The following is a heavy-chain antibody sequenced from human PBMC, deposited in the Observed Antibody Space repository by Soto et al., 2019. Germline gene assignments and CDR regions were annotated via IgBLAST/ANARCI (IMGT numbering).Heavy chain of an antibody. V-gene: IGHV4-59*06. CDR3: ISSSWARYYYFDY. CDR2: IHNSGYT. D-gene: IGHD6-13*01. CDR1: GGSMNSYY. Sequence: PSETLSLTCTVSGGSMNSYYWTWIRQPPGQGLEWIAYIHNSGYTDYNPSLKSRVTISVDTSKNQFSLKLSSVTAADTAVYYCISSSWARYYYFDYWGQGTLVTVSS. J-gene: IGHJ4*02.